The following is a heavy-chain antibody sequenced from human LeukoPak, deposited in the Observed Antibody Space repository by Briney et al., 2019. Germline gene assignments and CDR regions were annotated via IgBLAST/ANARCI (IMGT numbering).Heavy chain of an antibody. Sequence: QSGGSLRLSCTASGFTFGDYAMTWVGHAPGKGLEGVGFIRTKANGGTTEYAASVKGRFTISRDHSKSIADLQMNSLKIEDTAVYYCTRRYYDSGTYYSFDSWGQGTLVTVSS. J-gene: IGHJ4*02. D-gene: IGHD3-22*01. CDR3: TRRYYDSGTYYSFDS. CDR2: IRTKANGGTT. V-gene: IGHV3-49*04. CDR1: GFTFGDYA.